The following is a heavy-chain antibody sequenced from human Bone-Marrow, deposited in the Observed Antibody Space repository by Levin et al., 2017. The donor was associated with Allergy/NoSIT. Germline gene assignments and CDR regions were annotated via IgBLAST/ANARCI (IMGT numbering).Heavy chain of an antibody. CDR3: ARSGGWLQLRGNWFDP. D-gene: IGHD5-24*01. V-gene: IGHV1-8*01. CDR1: GYTFTSYD. CDR2: MNPNSGNT. Sequence: GESLKISCKASGYTFTSYDINWVRQATGQGLEWMGWMNPNSGNTGYAQKFQGRVTMTRNTSISTAYMELSSLRSEDTAVYYCARSGGWLQLRGNWFDPWGQGTLVTVSS. J-gene: IGHJ5*02.